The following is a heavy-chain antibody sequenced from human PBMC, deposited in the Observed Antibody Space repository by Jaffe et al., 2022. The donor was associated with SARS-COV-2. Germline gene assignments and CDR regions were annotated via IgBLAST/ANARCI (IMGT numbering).Heavy chain of an antibody. V-gene: IGHV4-31*03. CDR2: MSYSGNT. CDR3: ARDNVASGEGSFDY. J-gene: IGHJ4*02. CDR1: GGSISSGGYY. D-gene: IGHD3-10*01. Sequence: QVQLQESGPGLVKPSQTLALTCTVSGGSISSGGYYWNWIRQHPGKGLEWIGYMSYSGNTKYSPSLQSRVSISIDRPKNQFSLKLSSVTAADTAVYYCARDNVASGEGSFDYWGQGTLVTVPS.